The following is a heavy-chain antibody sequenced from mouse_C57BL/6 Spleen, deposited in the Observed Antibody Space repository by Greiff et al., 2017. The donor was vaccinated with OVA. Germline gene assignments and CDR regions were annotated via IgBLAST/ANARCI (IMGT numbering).Heavy chain of an antibody. J-gene: IGHJ3*01. CDR2: FDPYNDDT. CDR1: GYTFTTYP. V-gene: IGHV1-47*01. Sequence: VQLQQPGAELVKPGASVKMSCKASGYTFTTYPIEWVKQNPGKSLEWIGNFDPYNDDTKYNEKFKGKATLTVEKSSSTVYLELSRLTSDDSAVYYCARGADYDADVFAYWGQGTLVTVSA. D-gene: IGHD2-4*01. CDR3: ARGADYDADVFAY.